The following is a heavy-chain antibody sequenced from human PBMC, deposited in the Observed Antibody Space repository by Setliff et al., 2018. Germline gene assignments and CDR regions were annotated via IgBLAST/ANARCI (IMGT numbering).Heavy chain of an antibody. CDR1: GYTFTNYG. J-gene: IGHJ4*02. Sequence: ASVKVSCKTSGYTFTNYGITWVRQAPGQGLEWMGWINNYSFKTNYPQTFLGRVNVTTDTSTGTAYMELGSLTSDDTAIYYWARINFYVSSGYYYAPDYWGPGTRVTVSS. CDR3: ARINFYVSSGYYYAPDY. V-gene: IGHV1-18*01. CDR2: INNYSFKT. D-gene: IGHD3-22*01.